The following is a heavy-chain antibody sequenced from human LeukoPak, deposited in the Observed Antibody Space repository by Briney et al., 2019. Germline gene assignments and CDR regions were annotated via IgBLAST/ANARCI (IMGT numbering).Heavy chain of an antibody. D-gene: IGHD3-10*01. CDR3: ARDRSNQSLWVGVLSL. Sequence: QSGGSLRLSCAASGFPFGNSAMHWVRQAPGKGLEWLGVVSKDDRRTYHADSVKGRFTISKDNSKNTLYLQMNSLRPEDTAIYFCARDRSNQSLWVGVLSLWGPGTLVTVSS. V-gene: IGHV3-30*01. CDR1: GFPFGNSA. J-gene: IGHJ4*02. CDR2: VSKDDRRT.